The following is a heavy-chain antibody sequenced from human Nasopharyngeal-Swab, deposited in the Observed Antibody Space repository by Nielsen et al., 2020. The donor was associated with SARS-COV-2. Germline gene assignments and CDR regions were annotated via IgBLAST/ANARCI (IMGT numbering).Heavy chain of an antibody. CDR2: IYPGDSDT. Sequence: GGSLRLSCKGSGYNFTTYWIGWVRQMPGKGLEWMGIIYPGDSDTRYSPSFQGQVTISADKSISTAYLQWSGLKASDTAMYYCARRGYGGSGSYYFYYYMDVWGKGTTVTVSS. V-gene: IGHV5-51*01. CDR1: GYNFTTYW. CDR3: ARRGYGGSGSYYFYYYMDV. J-gene: IGHJ6*03. D-gene: IGHD4-23*01.